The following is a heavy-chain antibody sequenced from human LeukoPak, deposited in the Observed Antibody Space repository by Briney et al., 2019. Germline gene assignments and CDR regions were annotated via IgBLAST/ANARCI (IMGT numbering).Heavy chain of an antibody. D-gene: IGHD3-10*01. Sequence: SETLSLTCTVSGGSISSGDYYWSWIRQHPGKGLEWIGYISYSGTTYYNPSLKSRVAISVDTSKNLFSLKLSSVTAADTAVYYCANYGSGSYRFDPWGQGTLVTVSS. V-gene: IGHV4-31*03. CDR3: ANYGSGSYRFDP. CDR2: ISYSGTT. CDR1: GGSISSGDYY. J-gene: IGHJ5*02.